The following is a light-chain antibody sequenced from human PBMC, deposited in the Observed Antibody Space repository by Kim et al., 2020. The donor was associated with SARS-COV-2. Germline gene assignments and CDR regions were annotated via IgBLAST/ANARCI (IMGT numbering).Light chain of an antibody. CDR2: GAS. CDR1: QSVNID. CDR3: QQYKNWPLT. V-gene: IGKV3-15*01. J-gene: IGKJ4*01. Sequence: SPGKRVTLSCRASQSVNIDLAWYQQKPGQAPRLLIYGASTRATDIPARFTGSGSGTEFTLTISSLQSEDFGVYFCQQYKNWPLTFGGGTKVDIK.